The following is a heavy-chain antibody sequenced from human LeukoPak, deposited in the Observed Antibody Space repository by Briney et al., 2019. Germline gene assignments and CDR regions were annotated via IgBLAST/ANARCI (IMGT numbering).Heavy chain of an antibody. J-gene: IGHJ4*02. CDR1: GGSFSGYY. CDR3: ARDRYYDSSTH. D-gene: IGHD3-22*01. Sequence: SETLSLTCAVYGGSFSGYYWSWIRQPPGKGLEWIGEINHSGSTNYNPSLKSRVTISVDTSKNQFSLKLSSVTAADTAVYYCARDRYYDSSTHWGQGTLVTVSS. V-gene: IGHV4-34*01. CDR2: INHSGST.